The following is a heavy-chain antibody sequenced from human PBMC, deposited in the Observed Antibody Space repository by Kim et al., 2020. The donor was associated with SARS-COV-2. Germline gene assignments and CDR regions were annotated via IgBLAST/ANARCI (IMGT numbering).Heavy chain of an antibody. J-gene: IGHJ4*02. CDR3: ASHPAFWRRFDS. V-gene: IGHV4-39*01. Sequence: SETLSLTCTVSGGSISSSYDWGWIRQPPGTGLEWIASISYRGSTYYNPSLKSRVTISVDTSKNQVSLQLTSVTAAATAIYYCASHPAFWRRFDSWGQG. CDR2: ISYRGST. CDR1: GGSISSSYD.